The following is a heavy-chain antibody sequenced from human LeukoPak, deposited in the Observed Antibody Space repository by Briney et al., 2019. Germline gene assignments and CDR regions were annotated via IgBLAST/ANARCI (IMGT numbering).Heavy chain of an antibody. J-gene: IGHJ4*02. CDR3: AKAGSSGWSSSGGDY. CDR1: GFTFNNFA. Sequence: GGSLRLSCAASGFTFNNFAMSWVRQAPGKGLEWVSTISGSGGSTFYADSVKGRFPISRDNSKNTLFPQMNSLRVEDTAIYYCAKAGSSGWSSSGGDYWGQGSLVTVSS. CDR2: ISGSGGST. V-gene: IGHV3-23*01. D-gene: IGHD6-19*01.